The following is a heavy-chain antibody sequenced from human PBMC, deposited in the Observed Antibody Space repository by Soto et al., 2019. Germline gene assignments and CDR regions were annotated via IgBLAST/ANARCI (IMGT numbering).Heavy chain of an antibody. V-gene: IGHV3-33*01. Sequence: QVQLVESGGGVVQPGRSLRLSCAASGFTFSSYGMHWVRQAQGKGLEWVAVIWYDGSNKYYADSVKGRFTISRDNSKNTLYLQMNSLRAEDTAVYYCARDSPIAAAGNWGQGTLVTVSS. CDR1: GFTFSSYG. D-gene: IGHD6-13*01. CDR2: IWYDGSNK. CDR3: ARDSPIAAAGN. J-gene: IGHJ4*02.